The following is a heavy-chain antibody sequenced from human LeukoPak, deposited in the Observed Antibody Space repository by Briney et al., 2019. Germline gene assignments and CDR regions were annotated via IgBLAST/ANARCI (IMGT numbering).Heavy chain of an antibody. J-gene: IGHJ5*02. Sequence: GASVKVSCKASGYTFTGYYIHWVRQAPGQGLEWVGWINPNSGGAKDAQKFPDRVTMTRDTSTSTASMGLSRLRSADTAVYYCAKGRVVAGSKSLTYHWLDPWGQGTLVTVSS. CDR3: AKGRVVAGSKSLTYHWLDP. CDR1: GYTFTGYY. CDR2: INPNSGGA. D-gene: IGHD3-22*01. V-gene: IGHV1-2*02.